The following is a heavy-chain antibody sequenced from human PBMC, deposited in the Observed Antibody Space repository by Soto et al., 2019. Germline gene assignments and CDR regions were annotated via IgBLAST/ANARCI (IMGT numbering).Heavy chain of an antibody. Sequence: ASVKVSCKAAGYTFTSCGISWVRQAPGQGLEWMGWISAYNGNTNYAQKLQGRVTMTTDTSTSTAYMELRSLRSDDTAVYYRATEAATMASWFDPWGQGTLVTVSS. D-gene: IGHD5-12*01. J-gene: IGHJ5*02. CDR1: GYTFTSCG. CDR3: ATEAATMASWFDP. V-gene: IGHV1-18*04. CDR2: ISAYNGNT.